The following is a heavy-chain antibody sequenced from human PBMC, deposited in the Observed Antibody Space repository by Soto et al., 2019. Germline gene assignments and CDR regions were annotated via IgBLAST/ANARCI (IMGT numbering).Heavy chain of an antibody. CDR2: IIPILGIA. J-gene: IGHJ6*02. Sequence: QVQLVQSGAEVKKPGSSVKVSCKASGGTFSSYTISWVRQAPGQGLEWLGRIIPILGIANYAQKFQGRVTITADKSTSTAYMELSSLRSEDTAVYYSASRVGVATMSYYYDGMDVWGQGTTVTVSS. CDR1: GGTFSSYT. CDR3: ASRVGVATMSYYYDGMDV. D-gene: IGHD5-12*01. V-gene: IGHV1-69*02.